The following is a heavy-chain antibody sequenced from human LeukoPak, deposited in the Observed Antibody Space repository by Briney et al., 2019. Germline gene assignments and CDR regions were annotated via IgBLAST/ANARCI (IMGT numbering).Heavy chain of an antibody. V-gene: IGHV1-8*01. D-gene: IGHD5-18*01. CDR1: GYIFTNYD. CDR2: MNPNSGNT. CDR3: ARARGYSYGYSDY. J-gene: IGHJ4*02. Sequence: ASVKVSCKASGYIFTNYDINWVRQATGQGLEWMGWMNPNSGNTGFAQMFQGRVTMTRNTSKSTAYMELSSLTSEDTAVYYCARARGYSYGYSDYWGQGTLVTVSS.